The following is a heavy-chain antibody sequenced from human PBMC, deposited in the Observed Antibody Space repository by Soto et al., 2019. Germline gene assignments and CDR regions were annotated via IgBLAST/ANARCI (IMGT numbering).Heavy chain of an antibody. CDR3: ARVRQHTNPTERISDY. Sequence: QVQLQESGPGLVKPSGTLSLTCAVSGGSISSSNWWSWVRQPPGKGLEWIGEIYHSGSTNYNPSLKSQVTISVDKSKNQFSLKLSSVTAADTAVYYCARVRQHTNPTERISDYWGQGTLVTVSS. D-gene: IGHD2-8*01. V-gene: IGHV4-4*02. CDR1: GGSISSSNW. CDR2: IYHSGST. J-gene: IGHJ4*02.